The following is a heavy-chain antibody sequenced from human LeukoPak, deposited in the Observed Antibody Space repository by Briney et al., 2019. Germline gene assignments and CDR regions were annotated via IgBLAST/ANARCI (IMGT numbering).Heavy chain of an antibody. J-gene: IGHJ6*03. CDR3: AKAGYSDYPYYYYYMDV. V-gene: IGHV3-23*01. Sequence: GGSLRLSCAASGFNFSSYALSWVRQAPGKGLEWVSAISGTGFSTYYADSVKGRFTVSRDNSKNTLFLQMSSLRVEDTAIYYCAKAGYSDYPYYYYYMDVWGIGTTVTVSS. D-gene: IGHD4-11*01. CDR1: GFNFSSYA. CDR2: ISGTGFST.